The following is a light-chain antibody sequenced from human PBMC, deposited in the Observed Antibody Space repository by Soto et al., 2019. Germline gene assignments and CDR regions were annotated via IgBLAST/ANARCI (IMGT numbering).Light chain of an antibody. CDR1: QSVSSSY. V-gene: IGKV3-20*01. CDR2: GAS. J-gene: IGKJ2*01. Sequence: EIVLTQSPGTLSLSPGERATLSCRASQSVSSSYLAWYQQKPGHAPRLLIYGASSRATGSPDRFSGSGSETDFTLTISRLEPEDFAVYYCQQYGSAPNTFGQGTKLEIK. CDR3: QQYGSAPNT.